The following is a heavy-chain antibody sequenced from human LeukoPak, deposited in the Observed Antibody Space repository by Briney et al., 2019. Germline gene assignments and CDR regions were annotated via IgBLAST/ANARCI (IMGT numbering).Heavy chain of an antibody. CDR2: IIPIFGTE. CDR3: ARSPGYDSSGYPVP. J-gene: IGHJ1*01. V-gene: IGHV1-69*13. Sequence: SVKVSCKASGGTFSSYAISGMRQAPGQGLEGMGGIIPIFGTENYAQKFQGRVTITADESTSTAYMELSRMRSEDTAVYYCARSPGYDSSGYPVPWGQGTLVTVSS. CDR1: GGTFSSYA. D-gene: IGHD3-22*01.